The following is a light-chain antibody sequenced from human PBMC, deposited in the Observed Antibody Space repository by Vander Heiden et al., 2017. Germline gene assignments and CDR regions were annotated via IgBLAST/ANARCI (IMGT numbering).Light chain of an antibody. Sequence: QPALTQPRPVSGSPGQSVTISCTGTSSDVGGYNYVSWYQQHPGKPSILMIYDVSKRPSGVPDRFSGCKSGYTASLTIHGLEAEDESDYYCDSYGDSFVFGAGTKLTVL. J-gene: IGLJ2*01. CDR2: DVS. CDR1: SSDVGGYNY. CDR3: DSYGDSFV. V-gene: IGLV2-11*01.